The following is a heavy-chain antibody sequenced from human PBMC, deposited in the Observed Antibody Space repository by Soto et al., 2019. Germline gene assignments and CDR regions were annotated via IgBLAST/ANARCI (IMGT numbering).Heavy chain of an antibody. CDR1: GYTFTSYD. J-gene: IGHJ6*03. Sequence: QVQLVQSGAEVKKPGASVKVSCKASGYTFTSYDINWVRQATGQGLEWMGWMNPNSGNTGYAQKFQGRVTMTRNTSISTAYMELSSLRSDDTAVYYCARVAQYCSGGSCYSYYYYYMDVWGKGTTVTVSS. D-gene: IGHD2-15*01. CDR3: ARVAQYCSGGSCYSYYYYYMDV. V-gene: IGHV1-8*01. CDR2: MNPNSGNT.